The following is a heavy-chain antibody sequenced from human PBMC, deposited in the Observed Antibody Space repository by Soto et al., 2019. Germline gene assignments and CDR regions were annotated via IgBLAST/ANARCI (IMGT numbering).Heavy chain of an antibody. CDR1: GFTFSDYI. CDR3: ASPREYCSSTTCYVAFDI. V-gene: IGHV3-21*06. Sequence: EIQLVASGGGLVKPGGPLRLSCAASGFTFSDYIMNWVRQAPGNGLEWLASISSSSSYIFYAYSVKGRFTISRDNAKTSLFLHMNLLSADATAVYYCASPREYCSSTTCYVAFDIWGQGTMVTVSP. J-gene: IGHJ3*02. D-gene: IGHD2-2*01. CDR2: ISSSSSYI.